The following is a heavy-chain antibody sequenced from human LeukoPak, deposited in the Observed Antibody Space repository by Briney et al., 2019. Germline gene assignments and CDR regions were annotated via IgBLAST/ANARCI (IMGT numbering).Heavy chain of an antibody. CDR3: ARRTRTVQFDY. V-gene: IGHV4-39*01. J-gene: IGHJ4*02. D-gene: IGHD1-1*01. Sequence: WVRQAPGKGLEWIGSIYYSGSTYYNPSLKSRVTISVDTSKNQFSLKLSSVTAADTAVYYCARRTRTVQFDYWGQGTLVTVSS. CDR2: IYYSGST.